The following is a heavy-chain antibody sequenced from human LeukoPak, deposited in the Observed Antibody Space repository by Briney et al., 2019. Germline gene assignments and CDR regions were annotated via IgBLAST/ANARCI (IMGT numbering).Heavy chain of an antibody. J-gene: IGHJ5*02. V-gene: IGHV3-74*01. D-gene: IGHD2-21*02. CDR1: GFTFSSYW. CDR2: INTDGTST. Sequence: GGSLRLSCAASGFTFSSYWMHWVRQAPGKGLVWVSRINTDGTSTTYADSVKGRFTISRDNAKNTVDLQMNSQRGEDTAVYYCARDAGDCGGDCPRWFDPWGQGTLVTVSS. CDR3: ARDAGDCGGDCPRWFDP.